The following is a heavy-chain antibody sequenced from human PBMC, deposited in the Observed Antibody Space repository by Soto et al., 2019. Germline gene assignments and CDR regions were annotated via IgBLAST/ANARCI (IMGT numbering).Heavy chain of an antibody. CDR3: APLSVSLSGPYGIHV. D-gene: IGHD2-15*01. CDR1: GYSVTSSDNY. J-gene: IGHJ6*02. Sequence: PSETLSLTCSVSGYSVTSSDNYWAWIRQPPGKGLEWIGSMFYSGLTYYNPSLKSRVTLSVDTSKNQFSVRLNSVTAADTAVYYCAPLSVSLSGPYGIHVWGQGTTVTVSS. V-gene: IGHV4-39*01. CDR2: MFYSGLT.